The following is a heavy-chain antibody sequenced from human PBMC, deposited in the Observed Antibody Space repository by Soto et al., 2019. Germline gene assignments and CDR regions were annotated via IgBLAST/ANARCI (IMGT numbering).Heavy chain of an antibody. D-gene: IGHD3-22*01. Sequence: SETLSLTCTVSAGSITTSYWSWIRQPLGKALEWIGYISYRGSTNYNPSLKSRLTISIDTSKSQISLKLTSMTTADTAVYYCASSGIVGREVNTWFDPWGQGTLVTV. CDR1: AGSITTSY. CDR3: ASSGIVGREVNTWFDP. J-gene: IGHJ5*02. V-gene: IGHV4-59*01. CDR2: ISYRGST.